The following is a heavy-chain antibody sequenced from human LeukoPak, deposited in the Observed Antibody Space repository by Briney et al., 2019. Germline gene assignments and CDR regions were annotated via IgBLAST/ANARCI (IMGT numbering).Heavy chain of an antibody. J-gene: IGHJ5*02. V-gene: IGHV3-23*01. CDR1: GFTFSSYA. CDR2: ISGSGGNT. D-gene: IGHD6-19*01. CDR3: AKDRAVAGLMGADVS. Sequence: PGGSLRLSCAASGFTFSSYAMSWVRQAPGKGLEWVSAISGSGGNTYYADSVKGRFTISRDNPKNTLYLQMNSLRAEDTAVYYCAKDRAVAGLMGADVSWGQGTLVTVSS.